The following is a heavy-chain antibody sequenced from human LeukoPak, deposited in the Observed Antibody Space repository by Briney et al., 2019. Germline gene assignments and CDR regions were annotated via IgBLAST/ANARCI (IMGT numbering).Heavy chain of an antibody. CDR3: ARDRFLEWLSQGYYYYGMDV. V-gene: IGHV4-34*01. CDR1: GFTFSSYS. D-gene: IGHD3-3*01. CDR2: INHSGST. J-gene: IGHJ6*02. Sequence: PGGSLRLSCAASGFTFSSYSMNWIRQPPGKGLEWIGEINHSGSTNYNPSLKSRVTISVDTSKNQFSLKLSSVTAADTAVYYCARDRFLEWLSQGYYYYGMDVWGQGTTVTVSS.